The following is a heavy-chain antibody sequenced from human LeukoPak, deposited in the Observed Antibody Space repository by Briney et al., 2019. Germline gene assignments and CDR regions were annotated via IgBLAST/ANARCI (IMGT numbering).Heavy chain of an antibody. CDR1: GYTFTSYD. CDR3: ARGVYTGYSSSYDY. V-gene: IGHV1-8*01. D-gene: IGHD6-13*01. J-gene: IGHJ4*02. CDR2: MNPNSGNT. Sequence: ASVKVSCKASGYTFTSYDINWVRQATGQGLEWMGWMNPNSGNTGYAQKFQGRVTMTRNTSISTAYMEPSSLRSEDTAVYYCARGVYTGYSSSYDYWGQGTLVTVSS.